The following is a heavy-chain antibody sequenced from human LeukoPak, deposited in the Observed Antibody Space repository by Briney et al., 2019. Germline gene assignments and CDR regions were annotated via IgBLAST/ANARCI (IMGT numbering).Heavy chain of an antibody. CDR1: GGSISSSSYY. Sequence: SETLSLTCTVSGGSISSSSYYWGWIRQPPGKGLEWIGSIYYSGSTYYNPSLKSRVTVSVDTSKNQFSLKLSSVTAADTAVYYCARIGGSYYAIDYWGQGTLVTVSS. CDR3: ARIGGSYYAIDY. V-gene: IGHV4-39*07. J-gene: IGHJ4*02. CDR2: IYYSGST. D-gene: IGHD1-26*01.